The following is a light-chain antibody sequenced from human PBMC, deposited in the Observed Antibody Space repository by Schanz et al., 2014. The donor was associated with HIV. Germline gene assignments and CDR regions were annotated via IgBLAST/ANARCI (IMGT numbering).Light chain of an antibody. CDR3: AAWADSLSGVV. CDR1: SSNIGSNI. V-gene: IGLV1-44*01. CDR2: SNV. J-gene: IGLJ2*01. Sequence: QSVLTQPPSASGTPGQRVTISCSGSSSNIGSNIVNWYQQFPGTAPKLLIYSNVQRPSGVPDRFSGSKSGTSASLAISGLQSEDEAEYYCAAWADSLSGVVFGGGTKLTVL.